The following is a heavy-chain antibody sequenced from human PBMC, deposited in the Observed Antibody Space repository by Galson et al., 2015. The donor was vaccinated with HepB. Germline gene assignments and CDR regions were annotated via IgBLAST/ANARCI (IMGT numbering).Heavy chain of an antibody. V-gene: IGHV4-59*01. Sequence: QVQLQESGPGLVKPSETLSLTCTVSGGSIRNYYWSWIRQPPGKGLEWIGCIYNGGSTSYNPSLKSRVTMSVDTSKNHFSRKLSSVIAADTAVYYCARSYGDYEEVADYFQHWGQGTLVTVSS. D-gene: IGHD4-17*01. CDR1: GGSIRNYY. CDR3: ARSYGDYEEVADYFQH. CDR2: IYNGGST. J-gene: IGHJ1*01.